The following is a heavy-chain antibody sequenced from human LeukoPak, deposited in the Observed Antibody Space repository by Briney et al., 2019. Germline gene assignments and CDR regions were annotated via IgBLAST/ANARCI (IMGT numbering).Heavy chain of an antibody. D-gene: IGHD5-18*01. CDR2: IYYIGNT. J-gene: IGHJ5*02. V-gene: IGHV4-39*07. CDR1: GDSVSSNSFY. CDR3: AREIQLWPPGWFDP. Sequence: SETLSLTCTVSGDSVSSNSFYWGWIRQPPGKGLEWIGTIYYIGNTYYNPSLKSRVTISVDTSKNQFSLRLYSVAAADTAVYYCAREIQLWPPGWFDPWGQGTLVTVSS.